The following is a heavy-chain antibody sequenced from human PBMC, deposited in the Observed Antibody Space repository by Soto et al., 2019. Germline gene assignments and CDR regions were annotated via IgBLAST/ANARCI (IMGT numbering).Heavy chain of an antibody. V-gene: IGHV1-2*02. CDR1: GNTHTIYF. D-gene: IGHD1-26*01. CDR3: ARGGSYYAH. CDR2: INSVSGGA. J-gene: IGHJ4*02. Sequence: QVQPVQSGAEVKQPGASVRVSCKASGNTHTIYFIHWLRQAPGQGLEWMGWINSVSGGANYAPRFQGRVTMTRDTSSTTAFLELSGLRSDDTAVYYCARGGSYYAHWGQGTLVTVSS.